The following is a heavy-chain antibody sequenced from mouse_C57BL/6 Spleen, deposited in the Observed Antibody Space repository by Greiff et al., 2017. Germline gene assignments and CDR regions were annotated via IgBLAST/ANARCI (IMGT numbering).Heavy chain of an antibody. D-gene: IGHD4-1*01. Sequence: VQLQQSGAELVKPGASVKISCKASGYAFSSYWMHWVKQRPGQGLEWIGQIYPGDGDTNYNGKFKGKATLTADKSSSTAYMQLSSLPSEDSAVYFCAPKLGRIDYWGQGTTLTVSS. CDR3: APKLGRIDY. V-gene: IGHV1-80*01. J-gene: IGHJ2*01. CDR2: IYPGDGDT. CDR1: GYAFSSYW.